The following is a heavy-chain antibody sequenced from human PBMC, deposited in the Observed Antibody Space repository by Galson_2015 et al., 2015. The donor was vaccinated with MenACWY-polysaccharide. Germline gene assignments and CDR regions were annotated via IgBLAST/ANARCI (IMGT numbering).Heavy chain of an antibody. J-gene: IGHJ4*02. Sequence: SLRLSCAASGFYFRSYGIHWVRQAPGKGLEWVTFIQYDGGKEYYSDSVKGRFTISRDNSKNTVYLQMSSLRAEDTAVYYCAKDYDYGDYATDYWGQGTLVTVSS. CDR1: GFYFRSYG. D-gene: IGHD4-17*01. CDR3: AKDYDYGDYATDY. CDR2: IQYDGGKE. V-gene: IGHV3-30*02.